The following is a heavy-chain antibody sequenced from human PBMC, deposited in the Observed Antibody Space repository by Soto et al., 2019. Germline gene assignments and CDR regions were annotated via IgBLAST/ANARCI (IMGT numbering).Heavy chain of an antibody. CDR2: TYYRSKWYN. V-gene: IGHV6-1*01. CDR3: AREAHYDILTGYYNVRGFDP. J-gene: IGHJ5*02. D-gene: IGHD3-9*01. Sequence: SQTLSLTCAISGDSVSSNSAAWNWIRQSPSRGLEWLGRTYYRSKWYNDYAVSVKSRITINPDTSKNQFSLQLNSVTPEDTAVYYCAREAHYDILTGYYNVRGFDPWGQGTLVTVSS. CDR1: GDSVSSNSAA.